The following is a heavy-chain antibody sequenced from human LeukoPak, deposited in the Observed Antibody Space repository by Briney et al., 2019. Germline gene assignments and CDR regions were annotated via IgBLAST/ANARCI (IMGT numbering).Heavy chain of an antibody. D-gene: IGHD6-19*01. V-gene: IGHV4-31*03. CDR3: ARDRSGWNYVDY. Sequence: PSETLSHTCTVSGGSISSGGYYWSWIRQHPGKGLEWIGYIYYSGSTYYNPSLKSRVTISVDTSKNQFSLKLSSVTAADTAVYYCARDRSGWNYVDYWGQGTLVTVSS. CDR1: GGSISSGGYY. CDR2: IYYSGST. J-gene: IGHJ4*02.